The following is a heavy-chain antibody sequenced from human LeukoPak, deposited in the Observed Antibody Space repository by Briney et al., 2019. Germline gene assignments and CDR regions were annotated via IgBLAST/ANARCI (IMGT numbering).Heavy chain of an antibody. V-gene: IGHV3-23*01. CDR2: ISGSGGST. Sequence: GGSLRLSCAASGFTFSNYAMSCVRQAPGKGMEWVSAISGSGGSTYYADSVKGRFTISRDNSKNTLYLQMNSLRAEDTAVYYCARGRSNGSGRRTKGYYYYMDVWGKGTTVTVSS. J-gene: IGHJ6*03. CDR3: ARGRSNGSGRRTKGYYYYMDV. CDR1: GFTFSNYA. D-gene: IGHD3-10*01.